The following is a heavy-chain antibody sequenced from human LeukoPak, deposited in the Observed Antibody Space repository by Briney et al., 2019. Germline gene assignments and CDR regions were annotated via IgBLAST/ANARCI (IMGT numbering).Heavy chain of an antibody. Sequence: PSETLSLTCTVSGDSISSYYWSWIRQPPGKGLEWIGYIYYSGSTNYNPSLKSRVTISVDTSKNQFSLKLSSVTAADTAVYYCARDSDWNKAFDIWGQGTMVTVSS. J-gene: IGHJ3*02. D-gene: IGHD1/OR15-1a*01. CDR2: IYYSGST. CDR3: ARDSDWNKAFDI. V-gene: IGHV4-59*01. CDR1: GDSISSYY.